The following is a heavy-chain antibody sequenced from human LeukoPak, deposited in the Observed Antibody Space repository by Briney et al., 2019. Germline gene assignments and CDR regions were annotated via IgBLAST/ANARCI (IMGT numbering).Heavy chain of an antibody. CDR1: GFTFSRNA. J-gene: IGHJ4*02. CDR3: ARDRDIVVVPAGIDY. Sequence: PWGSLRLSCVGSGFTFSRNAMSWVRQAPGGGLEWVSAISGSGGSTYYADSVKGRFTISRDNAKNSLYLQMNSLRAEDTAVYYCARDRDIVVVPAGIDYWGQGTLVTVSS. D-gene: IGHD2-2*01. V-gene: IGHV3-23*01. CDR2: ISGSGGST.